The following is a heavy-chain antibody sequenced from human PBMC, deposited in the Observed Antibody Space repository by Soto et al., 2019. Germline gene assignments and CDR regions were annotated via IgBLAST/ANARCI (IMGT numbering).Heavy chain of an antibody. CDR1: GGTFSSYA. CDR2: IIPIFGTA. Sequence: QVQLVQSGAEVKKPGSSVKVSCKASGGTFSSYAISWVRQAPGQGLEWMGGIIPIFGTANYAQKFQGRVTITADESTSTDYIELSSMRSEDTAVYYCAKGGHWSGGSCYSYWGQGTLVTVSS. CDR3: AKGGHWSGGSCYSY. J-gene: IGHJ4*02. V-gene: IGHV1-69*01. D-gene: IGHD2-15*01.